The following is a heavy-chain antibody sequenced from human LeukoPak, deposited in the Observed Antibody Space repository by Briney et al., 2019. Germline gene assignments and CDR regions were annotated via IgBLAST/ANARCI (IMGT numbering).Heavy chain of an antibody. D-gene: IGHD3-16*01. CDR3: ARERGPDY. CDR1: GFTFSSYE. V-gene: IGHV3-48*03. CDR2: ISSAGTTK. J-gene: IGHJ4*02. Sequence: GGSLRLSCAASGFTFSSYEMNWVRQAPGKGLEWISYISSAGTTKIYADSVRGRFTISRDNAKNSLSLQMNSLRAEDTAVYYCARERGPDYWGQGTLVTVSS.